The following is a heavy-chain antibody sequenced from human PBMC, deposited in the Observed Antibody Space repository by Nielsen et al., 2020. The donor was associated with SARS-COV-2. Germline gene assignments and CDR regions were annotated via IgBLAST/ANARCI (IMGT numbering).Heavy chain of an antibody. CDR3: AKGPPNYYGSGSYYFDWFDP. J-gene: IGHJ5*02. CDR2: IWYDGSNK. V-gene: IGHV3-33*06. Sequence: WIRQPPGKGPEWVSIIWYDGSNKYYADSVKGRFTISRDNSKNTVYLQMNSLRAEDTAVYYCAKGPPNYYGSGSYYFDWFDPWGQGTLVTVSS. D-gene: IGHD3-10*01.